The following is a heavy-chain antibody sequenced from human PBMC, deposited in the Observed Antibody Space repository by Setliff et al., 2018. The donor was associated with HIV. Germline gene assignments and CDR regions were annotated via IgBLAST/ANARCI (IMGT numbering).Heavy chain of an antibody. J-gene: IGHJ5*02. CDR3: ARSEGIAWFDP. V-gene: IGHV4-39*07. CDR2: ITPSGAT. D-gene: IGHD3-3*01. CDR1: GASIRTGSYY. Sequence: SETLSLTCTVSGASIRTGSYYWGWIRQPPGKGLEWIGEITPSGATNYLPSLKSRVTMSLDTSKNQFSLKMTSVTAADTALYYCARSEGIAWFDPWGQGTLVTVSS.